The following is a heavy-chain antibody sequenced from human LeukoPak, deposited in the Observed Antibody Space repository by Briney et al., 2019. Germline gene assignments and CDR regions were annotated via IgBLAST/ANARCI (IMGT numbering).Heavy chain of an antibody. Sequence: ASVKVSCKASGYTFTSYGISWVRQAPGQGLEWMGWISAYNGNTNYAQKLQGRVTMTTDTSTSTAHMELRSLRSDDTAVYYCARSLGEYYFDYWGQGTLVTVSS. CDR1: GYTFTSYG. CDR2: ISAYNGNT. V-gene: IGHV1-18*01. J-gene: IGHJ4*02. CDR3: ARSLGEYYFDY.